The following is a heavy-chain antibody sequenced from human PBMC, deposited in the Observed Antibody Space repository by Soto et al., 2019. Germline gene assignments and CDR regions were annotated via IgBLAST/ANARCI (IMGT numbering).Heavy chain of an antibody. Sequence: QVQLVQSGAEVKKPGASVKVSCKASGYSFTSYDMHWVRQVPGQGPEWMGWMNPNSADTGYAQKFQGRMTMSRDMTTRTMYMELSGLTCEDTSVYYCARGGFLEPPLDVGGRGTTVTVSS. J-gene: IGHJ6*04. CDR2: MNPNSADT. CDR3: ARGGFLEPPLDV. V-gene: IGHV1-8*01. CDR1: GYSFTSYD.